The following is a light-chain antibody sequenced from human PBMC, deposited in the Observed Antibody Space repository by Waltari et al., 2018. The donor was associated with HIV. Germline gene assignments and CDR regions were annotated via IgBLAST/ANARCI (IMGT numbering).Light chain of an antibody. CDR3: QQVNSFPIT. J-gene: IGKJ5*01. CDR2: SAS. Sequence: DIQMIQSPSSVSASVGDRVTITCRASQGIGTWLAWYQQKLGQAPKLLIYSASYLQSGVPSRFSGSGSGTSFTLAISSLQPEDFATYYCQQVNSFPITFGQGTRLEIK. V-gene: IGKV1-12*01. CDR1: QGIGTW.